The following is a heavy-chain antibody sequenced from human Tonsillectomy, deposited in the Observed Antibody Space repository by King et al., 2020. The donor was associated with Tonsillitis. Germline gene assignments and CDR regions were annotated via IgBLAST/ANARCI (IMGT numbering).Heavy chain of an antibody. CDR2: VWYDGTIK. D-gene: IGHD6-19*01. CDR1: GFIFSNFG. J-gene: IGHJ4*02. Sequence: VQLVESGGGVVQPGRSLKLSCAASGFIFSNFGIHWVRQAPGKGLEWVAVVWYDGTIKYYADSVKGRFTISRDNSKNTMYVQMSSLRAEDTAVYYCARDQGAGFDYWGQGTLVTVSS. CDR3: ARDQGAGFDY. V-gene: IGHV3-33*08.